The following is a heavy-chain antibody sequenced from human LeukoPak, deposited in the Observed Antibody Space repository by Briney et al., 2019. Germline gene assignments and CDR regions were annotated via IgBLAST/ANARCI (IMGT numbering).Heavy chain of an antibody. J-gene: IGHJ4*02. CDR2: IRTDGSIK. D-gene: IGHD6-13*01. V-gene: IGHV3-30*02. CDR3: ARRAAAGRCFDY. CDR1: GFAFTTYG. Sequence: GGSRRPSCAAPGFAFTTYGMHWGRQAPAKGPGWVGFIRTDGSIKYYADSVQGRFTISRDNSKNTLSLQMNSLSAEDTAVYWCARRAAAGRCFDYWGQGTLVTVSS.